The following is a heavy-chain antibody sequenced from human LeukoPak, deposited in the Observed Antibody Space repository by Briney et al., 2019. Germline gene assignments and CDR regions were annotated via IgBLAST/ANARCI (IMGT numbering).Heavy chain of an antibody. D-gene: IGHD5-24*01. CDR3: AKDIQLST. CDR2: IGASGEST. V-gene: IGHV3-23*01. Sequence: PGGSLRLSCAASGFTFSSYAMSWVRQAPGKGLEWVSLIGASGESTYYADSVKGRFTIPRDNSKNTLSLQMNSLRVEDTAMYFCAKDIQLSTWGLGTMVTVSS. J-gene: IGHJ3*01. CDR1: GFTFSSYA.